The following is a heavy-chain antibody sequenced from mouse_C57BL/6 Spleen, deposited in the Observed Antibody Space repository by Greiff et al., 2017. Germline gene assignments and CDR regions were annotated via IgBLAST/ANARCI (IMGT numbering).Heavy chain of an antibody. CDR1: GFTFSSYA. CDR2: ISDGGSYT. CDR3: ARETLTGYFDY. V-gene: IGHV5-4*01. J-gene: IGHJ2*01. D-gene: IGHD4-1*01. Sequence: EVNLVESGGGLVKPGGSLKLSCAASGFTFSSYAMSWVRQTPEKRLEWVATISDGGSYTYYPDNVKGRFTISRDNAKNNLYLQMSHLKSEDTAMYYCARETLTGYFDYWGQGTTLTVSS.